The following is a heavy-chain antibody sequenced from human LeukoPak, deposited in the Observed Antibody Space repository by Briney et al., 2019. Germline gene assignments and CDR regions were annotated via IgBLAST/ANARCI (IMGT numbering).Heavy chain of an antibody. J-gene: IGHJ4*02. Sequence: GGSLRLSCAASGFTFSSYWMHWVRQAPGKGLVWVSRINSDGSSTSYADSVKGRFTISRDNAKNTLYLQMNSLRAEDTAVYHCARVDCSGGSCYSHYWGQGTLVTVSS. CDR2: INSDGSST. V-gene: IGHV3-74*01. CDR1: GFTFSSYW. D-gene: IGHD2-15*01. CDR3: ARVDCSGGSCYSHY.